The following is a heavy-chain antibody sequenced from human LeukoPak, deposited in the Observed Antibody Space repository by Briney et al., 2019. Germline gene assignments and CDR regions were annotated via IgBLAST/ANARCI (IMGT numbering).Heavy chain of an antibody. Sequence: PSETLSLTCTVPGGSISSYYWSWIRQPPGKGLEWIGYIYYSGSTNYNPSLKSRVTISVDTSKNQFSLKLSSVTAADTAVYYCARAGNDALSLDYWGQGTLVTVSS. D-gene: IGHD1-1*01. J-gene: IGHJ4*02. V-gene: IGHV4-59*01. CDR3: ARAGNDALSLDY. CDR2: IYYSGST. CDR1: GGSISSYY.